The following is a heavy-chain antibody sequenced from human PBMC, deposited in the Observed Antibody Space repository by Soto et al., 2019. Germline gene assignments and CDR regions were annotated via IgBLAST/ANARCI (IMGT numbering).Heavy chain of an antibody. V-gene: IGHV4-30-2*01. J-gene: IGHJ6*02. CDR1: GGSISSGGYS. CDR3: ARGLITIFGVVGGMDV. D-gene: IGHD3-3*01. CDR2: IYHSGST. Sequence: SETLSLTCTVSGGSISSGGYSWSWIRQPPGKGLEWIGYIYHSGSTYYNPSLKSRVTISVDTSKNQFSLKLSSVTAADTAVYYCARGLITIFGVVGGMDVWGQGTTVTVSS.